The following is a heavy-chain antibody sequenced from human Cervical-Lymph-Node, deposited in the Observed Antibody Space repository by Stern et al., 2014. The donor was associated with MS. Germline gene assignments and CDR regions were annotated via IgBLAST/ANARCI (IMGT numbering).Heavy chain of an antibody. CDR1: GFNFFNGW. CDR3: TTGAYHDGVDV. J-gene: IGHJ6*02. V-gene: IGHV3-15*01. CDR2: IKTKKDGETA. Sequence: EVQLVESGGGLVKPGGSLTLSCVASGFNFFNGWMNWVRQAPGKGLGWVGRIKTKKDGETADYTAPVTGRFSISRDDSKNTLYLQMRSLKIEDTGVYYCTTGAYHDGVDVWGQGTTVTVSS.